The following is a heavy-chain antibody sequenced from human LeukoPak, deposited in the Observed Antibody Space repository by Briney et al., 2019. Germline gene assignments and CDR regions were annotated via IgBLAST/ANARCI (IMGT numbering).Heavy chain of an antibody. CDR3: ARHLSVGGYYSQPQYTWFDP. V-gene: IGHV4-39*01. CDR2: NYYSGST. Sequence: PSETLSLTCTVSGGALSSSTYYWGWIRQPPGKGLEWIGSNYYSGSTYYNSSLKSRVTISVDTPKNQFSLKLSSVTAADTAVYYCARHLSVGGYYSQPQYTWFDPWGQGTLVTVSS. J-gene: IGHJ5*02. D-gene: IGHD3-22*01. CDR1: GGALSSSTYY.